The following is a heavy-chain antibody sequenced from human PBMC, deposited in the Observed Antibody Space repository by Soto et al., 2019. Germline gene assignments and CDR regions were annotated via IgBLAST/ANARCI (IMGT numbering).Heavy chain of an antibody. CDR3: ARLNTGPHPRATACPY. D-gene: IGHD1-26*01. CDR1: GGLVRRDDHY. V-gene: IGHV4-39*02. J-gene: IGHJ1*01. CDR2: ILYTGSS. Sequence: PPEALRVRYGVSGGLVRRDDHYGGWIRQPPGRGLEWIGSILYTGSSYYNPSLKSRVSMSVDTSRNLFSLNLTSVTAADTARYYCARLNTGPHPRATACPYSGQGPLV.